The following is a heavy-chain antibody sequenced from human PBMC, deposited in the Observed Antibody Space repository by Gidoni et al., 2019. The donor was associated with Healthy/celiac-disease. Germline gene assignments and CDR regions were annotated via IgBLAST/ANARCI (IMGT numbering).Heavy chain of an antibody. J-gene: IGHJ6*02. CDR1: GFRFSSYG. D-gene: IGHD2-2*01. V-gene: IGHV3-21*01. Sequence: EVQLVESGGGLVKPGGSLRLSCAASGFRFSSYGMNWVRQAPGKGLEWVSSISSSSSYIYYADSVKGRFTISRDNAKNSLYLQMNSLRAEDTAVYYCARSRDIVVVPAAIGMDVWGQGTTVTVSS. CDR3: ARSRDIVVVPAAIGMDV. CDR2: ISSSSSYI.